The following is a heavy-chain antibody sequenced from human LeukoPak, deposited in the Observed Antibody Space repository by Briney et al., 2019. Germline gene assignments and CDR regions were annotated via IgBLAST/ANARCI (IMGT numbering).Heavy chain of an antibody. CDR3: ATGYSSYVGYFDY. V-gene: IGHV1-69*02. CDR2: IIPILGIA. D-gene: IGHD4-11*01. Sequence: SVKVSCKASGGTFSSYTISWVRQAPGQGLEWMGRIIPILGIANYAQKFQGRVTITADKSTSTAYMELSSLRSEDTAVYYCATGYSSYVGYFDYWGQGTLVTVSS. CDR1: GGTFSSYT. J-gene: IGHJ4*02.